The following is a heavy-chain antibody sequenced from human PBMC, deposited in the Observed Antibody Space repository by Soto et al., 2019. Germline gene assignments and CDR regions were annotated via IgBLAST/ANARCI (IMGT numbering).Heavy chain of an antibody. Sequence: QVQLQESGPGLVKPSETLSLTCSVPGGSISSYYWSWVRQPPGEGLQWIGCIDYTGSTYYNPTLKGRATVSADTSKNQFSLRLTSVTAADTAVYYCASEEPGVFRFDYWGQGILVTVSS. CDR1: GGSISSYY. CDR2: IDYTGST. J-gene: IGHJ4*02. V-gene: IGHV4-59*01. D-gene: IGHD3-10*01. CDR3: ASEEPGVFRFDY.